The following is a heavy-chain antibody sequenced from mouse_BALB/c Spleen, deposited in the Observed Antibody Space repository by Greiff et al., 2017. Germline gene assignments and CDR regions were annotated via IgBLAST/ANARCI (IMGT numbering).Heavy chain of an antibody. CDR1: GYSFTDYN. D-gene: IGHD2-3*01. Sequence: VHVKQSGPELVKPGASVKVSCKASGYSFTDYNMYWVKQSHGKSLEWIGYIDPYNGGTSYNQKFKGKATLTVDKSSSTAFMHLNSLTSEDSAVYYCARGDEGYLAWFAYWGQGTLVTVSA. J-gene: IGHJ3*01. CDR3: ARGDEGYLAWFAY. CDR2: IDPYNGGT. V-gene: IGHV1S135*01.